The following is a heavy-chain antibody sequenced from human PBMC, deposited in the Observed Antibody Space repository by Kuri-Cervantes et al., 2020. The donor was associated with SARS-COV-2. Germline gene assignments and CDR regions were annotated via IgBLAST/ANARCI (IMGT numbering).Heavy chain of an antibody. Sequence: SVKVSCKASGGTFSSYAISWVRQAPGQGLEWMGGIIPIFGTANYAQKFHGRVTITADESTSTAYMELSSLRSEDTAVYYCASRKRELVYATRGGYFDLWGRGTLVTVSS. CDR1: GGTFSSYA. CDR2: IIPIFGTA. CDR3: ASRKRELVYATRGGYFDL. J-gene: IGHJ2*01. D-gene: IGHD2-8*01. V-gene: IGHV1-69*13.